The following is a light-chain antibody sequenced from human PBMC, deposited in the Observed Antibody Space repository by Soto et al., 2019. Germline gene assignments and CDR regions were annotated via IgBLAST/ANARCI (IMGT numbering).Light chain of an antibody. Sequence: QSALTQPASVSGSPGQSITISCTGTSSDVGGYDFVSWYQQHPGKAPKFLIYEVSNRPSGVSNRFSGSKSGKTASLTISGLQSEDEADYYCSSFTSSHTYGFGTGTKVTVL. CDR3: SSFTSSHTYG. CDR1: SSDVGGYDF. V-gene: IGLV2-14*01. J-gene: IGLJ1*01. CDR2: EVS.